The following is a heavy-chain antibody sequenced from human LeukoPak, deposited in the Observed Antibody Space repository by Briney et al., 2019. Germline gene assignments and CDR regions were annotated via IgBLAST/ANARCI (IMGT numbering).Heavy chain of an antibody. Sequence: PGGSLRLSCAASGSTFDDYAMHWVRQGPGKGLEWVSLISWDGGSTYYADSVKGRFTISRDNNKNSLYLQMNSLRAENTALYYCAKDGSSGSYYADYWGQGTLVTVSS. J-gene: IGHJ4*02. CDR1: GSTFDDYA. V-gene: IGHV3-43D*04. D-gene: IGHD1-26*01. CDR3: AKDGSSGSYYADY. CDR2: ISWDGGST.